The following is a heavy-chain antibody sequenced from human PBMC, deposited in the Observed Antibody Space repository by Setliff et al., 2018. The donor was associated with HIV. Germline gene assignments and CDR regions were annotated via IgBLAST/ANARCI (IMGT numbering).Heavy chain of an antibody. CDR3: ARKDGVGYCDSNSCYGIGPIDF. V-gene: IGHV1-69*05. CDR2: IIPIFGTA. J-gene: IGHJ4*02. CDR1: GGSFSSYA. Sequence: GASVKVSCKASGGSFSSYAISWVRQAPGQGLEWMGGIIPIFGTAKYAQKFQGRVTLTRDTSVTTVYMELTSLRSDDTAVYYCARKDGVGYCDSNSCYGIGPIDFWGQGSLVTVSS. D-gene: IGHD2-2*01.